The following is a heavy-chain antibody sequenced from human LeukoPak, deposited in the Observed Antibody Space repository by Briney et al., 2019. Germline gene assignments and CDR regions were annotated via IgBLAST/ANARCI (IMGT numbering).Heavy chain of an antibody. CDR1: GGSISRSSYY. D-gene: IGHD5-12*01. Sequence: SETLSLTCTVSGGSISRSSYYWGWIRQPPGKGLEWIGSIYYSGSTYYNPSLKSRVTISVDTSKNQFSLKLSSVTAADTAVYYCATSVDIVARGTVFDYWGQGTLVTVSS. CDR3: ATSVDIVARGTVFDY. CDR2: IYYSGST. J-gene: IGHJ4*02. V-gene: IGHV4-39*01.